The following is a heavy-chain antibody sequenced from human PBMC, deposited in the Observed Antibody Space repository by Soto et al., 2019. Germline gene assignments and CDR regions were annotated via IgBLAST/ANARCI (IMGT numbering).Heavy chain of an antibody. J-gene: IGHJ4*02. CDR1: GYFFTSYG. Sequence: QVQLVQSGGEVAQPGASVKVSCKASGYFFTSYGISWVRQAPGQGLEWMGWISPYNGNTKYAQNFQGRVTMTTDTSTYTAYMELRRLRSDDPAVYYCARDFGSDLSAPGAVFDYWGQGTLVTVSS. V-gene: IGHV1-18*04. CDR3: ARDFGSDLSAPGAVFDY. CDR2: ISPYNGNT. D-gene: IGHD3-3*01.